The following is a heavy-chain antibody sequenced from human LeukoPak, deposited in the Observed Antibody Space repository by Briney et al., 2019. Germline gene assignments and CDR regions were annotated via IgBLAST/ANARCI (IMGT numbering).Heavy chain of an antibody. CDR3: AREYGQWLVRSYYYYGMDV. CDR1: GGSISSGDYS. J-gene: IGHJ6*02. V-gene: IGHV4-30-2*01. D-gene: IGHD6-19*01. CDR2: IYHSGST. Sequence: PSQTLSLTCAVSGGSISSGDYSWSWIRQPPGKGLEWIGYIYHSGSTNYNPSLKSRVTISVDTSKNQFSLKLSSVTAADTAVYYCAREYGQWLVRSYYYYGMDVWGQGTTVTVSS.